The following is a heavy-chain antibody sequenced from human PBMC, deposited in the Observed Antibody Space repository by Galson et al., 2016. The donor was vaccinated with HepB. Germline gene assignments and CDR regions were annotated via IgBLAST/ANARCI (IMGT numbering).Heavy chain of an antibody. Sequence: SLRLSCAASGFTFDDYGMNWVRQAPGKGLEWVSGLNWNGGSTAYADSVKGRFTISRDNAKNSLCLQMNSLGAEDTALYYCARGNYVWGNYRYTLDYWGQGTLVTVSS. CDR2: LNWNGGST. CDR3: ARGNYVWGNYRYTLDY. D-gene: IGHD3-16*02. V-gene: IGHV3-20*04. CDR1: GFTFDDYG. J-gene: IGHJ4*02.